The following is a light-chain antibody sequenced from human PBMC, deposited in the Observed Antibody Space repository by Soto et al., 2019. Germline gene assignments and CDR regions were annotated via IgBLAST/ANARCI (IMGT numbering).Light chain of an antibody. CDR3: SSYISSNTQI. J-gene: IGLJ2*01. Sequence: QSVLTQPASVSGSPGQSITISCTGSSSDIGGYYDVSWYQQHPGKAPKLMIYDVIHRPSGVSIRFSGSKSGNTASLTISGLQAEDEAHYYCSSYISSNTQIFGGGTKLTVL. CDR1: SSDIGGYYD. V-gene: IGLV2-14*03. CDR2: DVI.